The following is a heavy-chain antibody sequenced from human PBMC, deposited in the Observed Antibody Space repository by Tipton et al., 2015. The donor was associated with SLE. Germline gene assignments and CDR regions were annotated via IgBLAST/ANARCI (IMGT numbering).Heavy chain of an antibody. CDR3: ASLSQIAAWNY. D-gene: IGHD6-6*01. CDR2: IYTSGST. CDR1: GGSISSGYYY. J-gene: IGHJ4*02. Sequence: TLSLTCTVSGGSISSGYYYWNWIRQPAGKGLEWIGRIYTSGSTNYNPSLKSRVTISVDTSKNQFSLKLSSVTAADTAVYYCASLSQIAAWNYWGQGTLVTVSS. V-gene: IGHV4-61*02.